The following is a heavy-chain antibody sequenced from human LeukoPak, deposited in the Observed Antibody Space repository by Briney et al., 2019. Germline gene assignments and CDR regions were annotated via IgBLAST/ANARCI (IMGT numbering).Heavy chain of an antibody. V-gene: IGHV3-30*04. CDR1: GFTFSTYA. D-gene: IGHD1-1*01. CDR3: ARGGLIQRHAFDI. J-gene: IGHJ3*02. Sequence: PGRSLRLSCAASGFTFSTYAMHWVRQAPGKGLEWVALISHDGSNKDYADSVKGRFTISRDNAKNSLYLQMNSLRGEDTALYYCARGGLIQRHAFDIWGQGTMVTVSS. CDR2: ISHDGSNK.